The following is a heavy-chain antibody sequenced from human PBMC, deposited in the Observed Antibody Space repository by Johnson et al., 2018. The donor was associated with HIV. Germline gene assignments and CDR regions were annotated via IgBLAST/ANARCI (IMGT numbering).Heavy chain of an antibody. Sequence: VQLVESGGGLIQPGGSLRLSCAASGFTVSSNYMSWVRQAPGKGLEWVSVIYSGGSTYYADSVKGRFTISRDNSKNTLYLQINSLRAEDTAVYYCARDSLETSDGAFDIWGQGTMVTVSS. J-gene: IGHJ3*02. CDR2: IYSGGST. V-gene: IGHV3-53*01. CDR1: GFTVSSNY. CDR3: ARDSLETSDGAFDI. D-gene: IGHD1-1*01.